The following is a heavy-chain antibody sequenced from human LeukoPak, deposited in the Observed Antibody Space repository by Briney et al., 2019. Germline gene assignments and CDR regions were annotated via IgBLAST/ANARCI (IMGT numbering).Heavy chain of an antibody. Sequence: GGSRRLSCAASGFTFSSYEMNWVRQAPGKGLEWVSYISSSGSTIYYADSVKGRFTISRDNAKNSLYLQMNSLRAEDTAVYYCARGSRRHSFYYFDYWGQGTLVTVSS. J-gene: IGHJ4*02. V-gene: IGHV3-48*03. CDR1: GFTFSSYE. CDR2: ISSSGSTI. D-gene: IGHD5-18*01. CDR3: ARGSRRHSFYYFDY.